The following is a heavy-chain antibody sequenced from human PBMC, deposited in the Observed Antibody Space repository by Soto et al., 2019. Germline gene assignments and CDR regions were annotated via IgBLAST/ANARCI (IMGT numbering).Heavy chain of an antibody. CDR2: INAGNGNT. CDR1: GHTFTSYA. V-gene: IGHV1-3*01. Sequence: GASVKVSCKASGHTFTSYAMHWVRQAPGQRLEWMGWINAGNGNTKYSQKFQGRVTITRDTSASTAYMELSSLRSEDTAVYYCARWGNYCGGDCYRDAFDIWGQGTMVTVSS. D-gene: IGHD2-21*02. J-gene: IGHJ3*02. CDR3: ARWGNYCGGDCYRDAFDI.